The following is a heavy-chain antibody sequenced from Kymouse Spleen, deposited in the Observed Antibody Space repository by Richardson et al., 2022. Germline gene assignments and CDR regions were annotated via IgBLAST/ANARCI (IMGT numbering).Heavy chain of an antibody. V-gene: IGHV3-13*01. Sequence: EVQLVESGGGLVQPGGSLRLSCAASGFTFSSYDMHWVRQATGKGLEWVSAIGTAGDTYYPGSVKGRFTISRENAKNSLYLQMNSLRAGDTAVYYCARDYCTNGVCLDYGMDVWGQGTTVTVSS. CDR2: IGTAGDT. CDR1: GFTFSSYD. J-gene: IGHJ6*02. CDR3: ARDYCTNGVCLDYGMDV. D-gene: IGHD2-8*01.